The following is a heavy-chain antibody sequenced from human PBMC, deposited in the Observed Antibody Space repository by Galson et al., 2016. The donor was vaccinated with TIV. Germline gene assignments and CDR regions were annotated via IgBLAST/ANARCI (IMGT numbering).Heavy chain of an antibody. D-gene: IGHD5-18*01. V-gene: IGHV1-2*02. Sequence: SVKVSCKAPGYPFTAYYIHWVRQAPGQGPEWMGWINPNGDDTNYAQRFQGRVSMTRDTSISTAYMELSRLRSGDTAVFFCARGFNYGFDFYDGMDVWGLGTMVTVSS. CDR1: GYPFTAYY. CDR2: INPNGDDT. CDR3: ARGFNYGFDFYDGMDV. J-gene: IGHJ6*02.